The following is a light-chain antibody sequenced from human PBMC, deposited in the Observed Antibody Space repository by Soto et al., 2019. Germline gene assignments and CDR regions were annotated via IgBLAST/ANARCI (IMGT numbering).Light chain of an antibody. Sequence: QSVLTQPPSAPGSPGQSVIISCTGTSSDVGGYNYVSWYQQHPGKAPKLMIYEVSKRPSGVPDRFSGSKSGNTASLTVSGLQAEDEADYYCSSYAGSLYVFGTGTKLTVL. J-gene: IGLJ1*01. CDR3: SSYAGSLYV. CDR1: SSDVGGYNY. V-gene: IGLV2-8*01. CDR2: EVS.